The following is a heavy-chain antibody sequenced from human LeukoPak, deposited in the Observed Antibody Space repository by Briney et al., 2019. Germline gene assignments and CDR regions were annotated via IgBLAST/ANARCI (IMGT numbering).Heavy chain of an antibody. CDR1: GGSISNYY. J-gene: IGHJ5*02. CDR3: ARDYYASGSYAWFDP. D-gene: IGHD3-10*01. CDR2: IYYSGST. V-gene: IGHV4-59*01. Sequence: SETLSLTCTVSGGSISNYYWSWIRQPPGKGLEWIGFIYYSGSTSYNPSLKSRVTISVDTSKNQFSLKLSSVTAADTAVYYCARDYYASGSYAWFDPWGQGTLVTVSS.